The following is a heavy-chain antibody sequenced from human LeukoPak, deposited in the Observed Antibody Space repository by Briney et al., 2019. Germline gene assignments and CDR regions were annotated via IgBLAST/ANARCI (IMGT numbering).Heavy chain of an antibody. CDR3: TTDPYPTVSDY. V-gene: IGHV3-15*01. D-gene: IGHD4-17*01. CDR1: GFTFTNTW. Sequence: GGSLRLSCVASGFTFTNTWMSWVRQAPGKGLEWVGRLKSNRDGGTTDYAAPVKGRFTISRDDSKNTLYLQMNSLKTEDTAVYYCTTDPYPTVSDYWGQGTLVTVSS. CDR2: LKSNRDGGTT. J-gene: IGHJ4*02.